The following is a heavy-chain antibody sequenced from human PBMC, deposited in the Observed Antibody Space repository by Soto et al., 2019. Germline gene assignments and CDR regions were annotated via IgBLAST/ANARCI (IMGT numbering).Heavy chain of an antibody. CDR1: GYTFTGYY. D-gene: IGHD3-22*01. V-gene: IGHV1-2*02. J-gene: IGHJ4*02. Sequence: EASVKVSCKASGYTFTGYYIHWVRQAPGQGLEWMGWINPNSGGTNYAQKFRGSVTMTRDTSISTAYMELSRLRSDDTAVYYCARAMHMIVVVITTSFDYWGQGTLVTVSS. CDR3: ARAMHMIVVVITTSFDY. CDR2: INPNSGGT.